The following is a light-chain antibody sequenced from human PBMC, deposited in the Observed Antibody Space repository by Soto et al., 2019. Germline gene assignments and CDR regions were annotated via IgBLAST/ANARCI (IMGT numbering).Light chain of an antibody. CDR1: QSVRNGY. CDR3: QQSGSSPRT. CDR2: DAS. V-gene: IGKV3-20*01. J-gene: IGKJ2*01. Sequence: EIVLTQSPGTLSLSPGERATLSCRASQSVRNGYLAWYQQKPGQAPRLLIYDASNRATGIPDRFSGSGSGTDFTLTISRLEPEDFAVYYCQQSGSSPRTFGQGTKLEIK.